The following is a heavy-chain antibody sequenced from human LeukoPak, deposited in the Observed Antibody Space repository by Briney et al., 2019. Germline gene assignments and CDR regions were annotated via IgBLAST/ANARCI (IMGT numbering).Heavy chain of an antibody. CDR3: ARAVAGTVYVAFDI. D-gene: IGHD6-19*01. CDR2: IIPIFGTA. CDR1: GGTFSSYA. J-gene: IGHJ3*02. Sequence: SVKVSCKASGGTFSSYAISWVRQAPGQGLEWMGGIIPIFGTANYAQKFQGRVMITADESTSTAYMELSSLRSEDTAVYYCARAVAGTVYVAFDIWGQGTMVTVSS. V-gene: IGHV1-69*01.